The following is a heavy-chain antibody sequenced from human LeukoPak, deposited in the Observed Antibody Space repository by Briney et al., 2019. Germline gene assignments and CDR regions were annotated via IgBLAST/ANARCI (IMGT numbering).Heavy chain of an antibody. D-gene: IGHD2-2*01. CDR2: IWFDGSNE. Sequence: AGRSLRLSCAASGFTFSSYGMHWVRQAPGKGLEWVAVIWFDGSNEDYADSVKGRFTISRDNSKNMVFLQMNSLRAEDTALYYCAREASRETSYPGYGLDVWGQGTTVTVSS. CDR1: GFTFSSYG. CDR3: AREASRETSYPGYGLDV. J-gene: IGHJ6*02. V-gene: IGHV3-33*08.